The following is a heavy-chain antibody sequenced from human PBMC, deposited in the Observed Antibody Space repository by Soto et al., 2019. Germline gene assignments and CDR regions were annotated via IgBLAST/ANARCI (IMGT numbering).Heavy chain of an antibody. CDR1: GFTFSNAW. CDR2: IKSKTDGGTT. J-gene: IGHJ6*02. D-gene: IGHD6-13*01. CDR3: TTAYSSSWYDYYGMDV. V-gene: IGHV3-15*07. Sequence: GGSLRLSCAASGFTFSNAWMNWVRQAPGKGLEWVGRIKSKTDGGTTDYAAPVKGRFTISRDDSKNTLYLQMNSLKTEDTAVYYCTTAYSSSWYDYYGMDVWGQGTTVTVSS.